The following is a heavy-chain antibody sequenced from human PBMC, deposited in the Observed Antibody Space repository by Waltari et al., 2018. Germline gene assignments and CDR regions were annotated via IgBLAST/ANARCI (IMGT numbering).Heavy chain of an antibody. Sequence: QVQLVQSGAEVKKPGASVKVSCKASGYTFPSYDINWVRQATGQGLEWMGWMNPNSGNTGYAQKFQGRVTITRNTSISTAYMELSSLRSEDTAVYYCARVVWVARDYYGMDVWGQGTTVTVSS. CDR3: ARVVWVARDYYGMDV. CDR1: GYTFPSYD. V-gene: IGHV1-8*03. D-gene: IGHD1-26*01. J-gene: IGHJ6*02. CDR2: MNPNSGNT.